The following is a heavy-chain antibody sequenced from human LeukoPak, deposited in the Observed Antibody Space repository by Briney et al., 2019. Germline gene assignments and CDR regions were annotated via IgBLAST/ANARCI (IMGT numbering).Heavy chain of an antibody. CDR3: ARGGGIWSGYYGHFDY. CDR1: GGSISSYY. CDR2: IYTSGST. J-gene: IGHJ4*02. V-gene: IGHV4-4*07. Sequence: SETLSLTCTVSGGSISSYYWSWIRQPAGKGLEWIGRIYTSGSTNYNPSLKSRVTMSVDTSKNQFSLKLSSVTAADTAVYYCARGGGIWSGYYGHFDYWGQGTLVTVSS. D-gene: IGHD3-3*01.